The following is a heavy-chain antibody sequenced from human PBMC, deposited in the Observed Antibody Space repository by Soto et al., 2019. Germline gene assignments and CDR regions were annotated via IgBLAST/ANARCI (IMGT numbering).Heavy chain of an antibody. V-gene: IGHV3-23*01. J-gene: IGHJ3*02. D-gene: IGHD2-21*02. CDR3: AKGDVAYCGGDCWSYAFDI. Sequence: EVQLLESGGGLVQPGGSLRLSCAASGFTFSSYAMSWVRQAPGKGLEWVSAISGSGGSTYYADSVKGRFTISRDNSKNTLYLQMNSLRAEDTAVYYCAKGDVAYCGGDCWSYAFDIWGQGTMVTVSS. CDR2: ISGSGGST. CDR1: GFTFSSYA.